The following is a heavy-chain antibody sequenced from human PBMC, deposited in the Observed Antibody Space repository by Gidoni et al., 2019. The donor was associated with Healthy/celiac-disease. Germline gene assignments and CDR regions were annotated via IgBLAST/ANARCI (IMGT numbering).Heavy chain of an antibody. J-gene: IGHJ4*02. Sequence: QAPGKGLEWVSYISSSSSTIYYADSVKGRFTISRDNAKNSLYLQMNSLRDEDTAVYYCARDAAYSSGWFSLDYLGQGTLVTVSS. CDR2: ISSSSSTI. D-gene: IGHD6-19*01. V-gene: IGHV3-48*02. CDR3: ARDAAYSSGWFSLDY.